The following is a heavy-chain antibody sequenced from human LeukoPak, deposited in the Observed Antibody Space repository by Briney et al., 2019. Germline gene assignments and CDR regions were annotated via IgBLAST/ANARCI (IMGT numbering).Heavy chain of an antibody. V-gene: IGHV4-59*01. CDR3: ARGGWSGEDDAIDM. Sequence: SETLSLTCTVSGGSITSYFWCWIRQPPGKGLEWIGDTYYSGSPKYNPSLKSRVTISLDMSNNQFSLKLSSVTAADTAVYYCARGGWSGEDDAIDMWGQGTMVTVSS. J-gene: IGHJ3*02. CDR2: TYYSGSP. D-gene: IGHD6-19*01. CDR1: GGSITSYF.